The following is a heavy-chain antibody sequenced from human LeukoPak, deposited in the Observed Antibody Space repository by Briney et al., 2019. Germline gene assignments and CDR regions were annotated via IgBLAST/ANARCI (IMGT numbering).Heavy chain of an antibody. V-gene: IGHV3-11*04. D-gene: IGHD3-10*01. J-gene: IGHJ4*02. CDR3: ARGDGHGSGIHSRPPFDS. CDR2: ISSSGSAT. CDR1: GFTFNFTFSDYY. Sequence: GGSLRLSCAASGFTFNFTFSDYYMNWIRQAPGKGLEWVSYISSSGSATYYADSVKGRFTISRDNAKNSLYLQMNSLRAEDTAVYYCARGDGHGSGIHSRPPFDSWGQGTLVTVSS.